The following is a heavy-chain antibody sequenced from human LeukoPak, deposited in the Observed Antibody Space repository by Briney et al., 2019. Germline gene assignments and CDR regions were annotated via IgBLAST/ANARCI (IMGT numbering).Heavy chain of an antibody. J-gene: IGHJ4*02. CDR1: GFTFSSYG. D-gene: IGHD3-16*01. Sequence: GGSLRLSCAASGFTFSSYGMHWIRQAPGKGLEWVAFIRNDGSIIYNADSVKGRFTISRDNSKNTLYVQMNSLRADDTAVYYCAKDTPLCYFDYWGQGTRVTVSS. CDR2: IRNDGSII. CDR3: AKDTPLCYFDY. V-gene: IGHV3-30*02.